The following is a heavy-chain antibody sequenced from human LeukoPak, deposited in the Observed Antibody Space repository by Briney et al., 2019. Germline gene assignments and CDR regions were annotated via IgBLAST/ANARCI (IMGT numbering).Heavy chain of an antibody. CDR2: ISRNSGSI. CDR1: GFTFDDYA. J-gene: IGHJ4*02. CDR3: AKGPRLSYFDY. Sequence: GRSLRLSCAASGFTFDDYAMHWVRQAPGKGLEWVSGISRNSGSIGYADSVKGRFTISRDNAKNSLYLQMNSLRAEDTALYYCAKGPRLSYFDYWGQGTLVTVSS. V-gene: IGHV3-9*01.